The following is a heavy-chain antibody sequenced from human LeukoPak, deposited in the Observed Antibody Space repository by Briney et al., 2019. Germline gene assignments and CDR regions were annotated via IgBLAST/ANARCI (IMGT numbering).Heavy chain of an antibody. CDR2: INHSGST. Sequence: SETLSLTGAVYGGSFSGYYWSWIRQPPGKGLEWIGEINHSGSTNYNPSLKSRVTISVDTSKNQFSLKLSSVTAADTAVYYCARERYFDPWGQGTLVTVSS. D-gene: IGHD3-9*01. J-gene: IGHJ5*02. CDR3: ARERYFDP. CDR1: GGSFSGYY. V-gene: IGHV4-34*01.